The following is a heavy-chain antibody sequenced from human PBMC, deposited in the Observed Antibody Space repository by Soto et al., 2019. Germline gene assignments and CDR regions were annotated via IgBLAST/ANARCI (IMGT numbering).Heavy chain of an antibody. CDR2: IYYSGST. D-gene: IGHD3-10*01. CDR1: GGSISSRGYY. CDR3: ARDLGGVSHTSGSYTGLDV. V-gene: IGHV4-31*03. J-gene: IGHJ6*02. Sequence: HVQLQESGPGLVTPSQTLSLTCSVSGGSISSRGYYWGWIRQLPGKGLEWIGYIYYSGSTYYNPSLRRRVTMSVDTSKNQFSLKLRSVTAADTAVYYCARDLGGVSHTSGSYTGLDVWGQGTTVIVSS.